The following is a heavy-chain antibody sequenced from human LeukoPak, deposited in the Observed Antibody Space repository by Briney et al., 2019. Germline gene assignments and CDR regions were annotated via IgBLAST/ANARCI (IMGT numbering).Heavy chain of an antibody. Sequence: GALRLSFAASGFTFSSYWMNWVRQAPGKGLEGVANIKQDGSEKYYVDSVKGRFTISRDNAKNSLYLQMNSLRAEDTAVYYCARPVGYSYDPFDYWGQGTLVTVSS. CDR1: GFTFSSYW. CDR2: IKQDGSEK. V-gene: IGHV3-7*01. J-gene: IGHJ4*02. D-gene: IGHD5-18*01. CDR3: ARPVGYSYDPFDY.